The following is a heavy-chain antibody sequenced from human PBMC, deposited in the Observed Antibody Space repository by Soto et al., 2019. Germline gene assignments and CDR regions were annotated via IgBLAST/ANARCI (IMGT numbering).Heavy chain of an antibody. CDR1: GFTFSSYG. D-gene: IGHD6-13*01. V-gene: IGHV3-23*01. CDR3: AKNGRAAAMYNWFDP. CDR2: ISGSGGTT. J-gene: IGHJ5*02. Sequence: EVQLLESGGGLVQPGGSLRLSCTGSGFTFSSYGMNWVRQAPGKGLECVSTISGSGGTTYYADSVKGRFTISRDNSKNTLYLQMSSLRAEDTAVYYCAKNGRAAAMYNWFDPWGQGTLVTVSS.